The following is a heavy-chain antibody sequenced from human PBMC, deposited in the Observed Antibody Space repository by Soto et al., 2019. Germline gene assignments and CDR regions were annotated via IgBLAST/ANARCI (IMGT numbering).Heavy chain of an antibody. Sequence: PGESLKISCKGSGYSFTSYWISWVRQMPGKGLEWMGRIDPSDSYTNYSPSFQGHVTISAGKSISTAYLQWSSLKASDTAMYYCARLARPDCSGGSCYFPYYYYYYGMDVWGQGTTVTVSS. D-gene: IGHD2-15*01. CDR2: IDPSDSYT. J-gene: IGHJ6*02. CDR3: ARLARPDCSGGSCYFPYYYYYYGMDV. CDR1: GYSFTSYW. V-gene: IGHV5-10-1*01.